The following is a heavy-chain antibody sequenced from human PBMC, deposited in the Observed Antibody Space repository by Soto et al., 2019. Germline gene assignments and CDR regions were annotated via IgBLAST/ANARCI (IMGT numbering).Heavy chain of an antibody. CDR1: GLTFSNAW. Sequence: GGSLRLSCAASGLTFSNAWMSWVRQAPGKGLEWVGRIKSKTDGGTTDYAAPVKGRFTISRDDSKNTLYLQMNSLKTEDTAVYYCTTFLWFGELSWFDPWGQGTLVTVS. D-gene: IGHD3-10*01. CDR3: TTFLWFGELSWFDP. J-gene: IGHJ5*02. CDR2: IKSKTDGGTT. V-gene: IGHV3-15*01.